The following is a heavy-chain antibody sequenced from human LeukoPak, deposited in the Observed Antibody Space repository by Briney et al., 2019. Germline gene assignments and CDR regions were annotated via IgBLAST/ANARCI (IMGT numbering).Heavy chain of an antibody. CDR2: IYNSETT. V-gene: IGHV4-59*11. CDR1: GDSISSHY. Sequence: SETLSLTCTVSGDSISSHYWGWIRQPPGKGLEWLGYIYNSETTNYNPSLESRVTISEDTSKNQFSLMLTSVTAADTAVYYCARVVYSHYWPEGMDVWGQGTTVTVSS. D-gene: IGHD4-11*01. CDR3: ARVVYSHYWPEGMDV. J-gene: IGHJ6*02.